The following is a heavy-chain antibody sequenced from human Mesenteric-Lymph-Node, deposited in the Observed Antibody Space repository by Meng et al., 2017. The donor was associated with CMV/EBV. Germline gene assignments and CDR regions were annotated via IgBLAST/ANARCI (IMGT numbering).Heavy chain of an antibody. D-gene: IGHD3-10*01. V-gene: IGHV1-2*06. CDR1: TFSSYG. J-gene: IGHJ4*02. Sequence: TFSSYGSSWVRQAPGQGLEWMGRINPDSGGTNYAQKFQGRVTMTRDTSISTAYMELSRLRSDDTAVYYCARAITMVRGVIRVFDYWGQGTLVTVSS. CDR2: INPDSGGT. CDR3: ARAITMVRGVIRVFDY.